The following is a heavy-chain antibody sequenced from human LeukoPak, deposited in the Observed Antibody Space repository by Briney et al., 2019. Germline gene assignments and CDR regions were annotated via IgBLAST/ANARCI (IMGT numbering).Heavy chain of an antibody. CDR3: ARGGSSSWYYKFDY. CDR2: IFYSGGT. Sequence: SETLSLTCTVSGGSLSSYYWSWIRQPPGKGLEWIGFIFYSGGTNYNPPLESRVTISVDTSKNQFSLKLSSVTAADTAVYYCARGGSSSWYYKFDYWGLGTLVTVSS. CDR1: GGSLSSYY. D-gene: IGHD6-13*01. V-gene: IGHV4-59*01. J-gene: IGHJ4*02.